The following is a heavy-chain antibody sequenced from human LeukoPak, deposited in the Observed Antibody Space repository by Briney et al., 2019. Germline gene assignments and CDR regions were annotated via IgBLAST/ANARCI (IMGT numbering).Heavy chain of an antibody. V-gene: IGHV4-34*01. J-gene: IGHJ5*02. CDR2: INHSGST. D-gene: IGHD4-17*01. CDR1: GGSFSGYY. CDR3: ARGLDYVPFDP. Sequence: SETLSLTCAVYGGSFSGYYWSWIRQPPGKGLEWIGEINHSGSTNYNPSLKSRVTISVDTSKNQFSLELSSVTAADTAVYYCARGLDYVPFDPWGQGTLVTVSS.